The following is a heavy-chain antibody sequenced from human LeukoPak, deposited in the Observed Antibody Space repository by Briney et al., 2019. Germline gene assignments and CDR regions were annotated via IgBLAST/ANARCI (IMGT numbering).Heavy chain of an antibody. CDR3: AKEGDYPILTYDS. CDR1: GFAFSSYW. V-gene: IGHV3-7*01. Sequence: GGSLRLSCAASGFAFSSYWMNWLRQAPGKGLEWVANVKQDGSEKYYVDSVKGRFTISRDNAKNSLYLQMNSLRAEDTAVYYCAKEGDYPILTYDSWGQGALVTVSS. D-gene: IGHD4-17*01. CDR2: VKQDGSEK. J-gene: IGHJ5*01.